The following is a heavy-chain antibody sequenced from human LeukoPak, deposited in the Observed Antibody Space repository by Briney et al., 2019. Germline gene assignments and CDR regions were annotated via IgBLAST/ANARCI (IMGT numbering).Heavy chain of an antibody. Sequence: SEILSLTCAVYGGSFSGYYWSWIRQPPGKGLEWIGEINHSRSTNYNPSLKSRVTISVDTSKNQCSLKLTSVTAADTAVYFCASLGSYHDCWGQGALCTVSS. CDR2: INHSRST. J-gene: IGHJ4*02. D-gene: IGHD2-15*01. V-gene: IGHV4-34*01. CDR3: ASLGSYHDC. CDR1: GGSFSGYY.